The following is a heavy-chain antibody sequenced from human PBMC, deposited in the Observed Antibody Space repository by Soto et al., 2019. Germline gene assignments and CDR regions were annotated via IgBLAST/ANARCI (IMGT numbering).Heavy chain of an antibody. CDR3: ARVKLVRDGYNLPDY. CDR2: IYYSGST. Sequence: ASETLSLTCTVSGGPISSGGYYWSWIRQHPGKGLEWIGYIYYSGSTYYNPSLKSRVTISVDTSKNQFSLKLSSVTAADTAVYYCARVKLVRDGYNLPDYWGQGTLVTVSS. J-gene: IGHJ4*02. V-gene: IGHV4-31*03. CDR1: GGPISSGGYY. D-gene: IGHD5-12*01.